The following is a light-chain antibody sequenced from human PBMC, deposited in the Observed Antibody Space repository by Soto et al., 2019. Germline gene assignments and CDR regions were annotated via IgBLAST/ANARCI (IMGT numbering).Light chain of an antibody. Sequence: DIVLTQSPGTLSLSQGERATLSCRASQSVSSSYLAWYQQKPGQAPRLLIYGASSRATGIPDRFSGSGSGTDFTLTISRLEPEDFAVYYCQQYGSSPQTFGQGTKVDIK. CDR2: GAS. V-gene: IGKV3-20*01. CDR1: QSVSSSY. J-gene: IGKJ1*01. CDR3: QQYGSSPQT.